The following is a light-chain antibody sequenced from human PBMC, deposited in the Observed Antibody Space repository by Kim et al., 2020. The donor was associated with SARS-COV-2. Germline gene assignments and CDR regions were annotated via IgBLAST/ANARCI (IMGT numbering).Light chain of an antibody. CDR1: QAISNS. J-gene: IGKJ1*01. V-gene: IGKV1-16*02. CDR3: QQYHSYPRT. Sequence: VSVGDGVTITCRASQAISNSLSWFQQKPGNAPKDLIYGASTLHSGIPSKFSGSGSGTYFALTITSLQPEDFATYCCQQYHSYPRTFGQGTKVDIK. CDR2: GAS.